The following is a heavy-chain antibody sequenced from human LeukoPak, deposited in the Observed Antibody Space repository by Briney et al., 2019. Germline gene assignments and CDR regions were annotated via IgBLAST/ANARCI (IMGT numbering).Heavy chain of an antibody. CDR2: INPNSGGT. V-gene: IGHV1-2*04. Sequence: ASVKVSCKASGYTFTGYYMHWVRQAPGQGLEWMGWINPNSGGTNYAQKFQGWVTMTRDTSISTAYMELRSLRSDGTAVYYCVRITDYGSGSYYPGYWGQGTLVTVSS. D-gene: IGHD3-10*01. CDR1: GYTFTGYY. CDR3: VRITDYGSGSYYPGY. J-gene: IGHJ4*02.